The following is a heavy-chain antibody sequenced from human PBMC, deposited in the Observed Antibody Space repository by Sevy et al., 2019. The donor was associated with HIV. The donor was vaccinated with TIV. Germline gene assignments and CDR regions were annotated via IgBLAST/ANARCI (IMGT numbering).Heavy chain of an antibody. Sequence: GGSLRLSCAASGFTFSSYGMHWVRQAPGKGLEWVAVIWYDGSNKYYADSVNGRFTISRDNSKNTLYLQMNSLRAEDTAVYYCARAGSGYEGGYYYYYYMDVWGKGTTVTVSS. CDR2: IWYDGSNK. CDR1: GFTFSSYG. CDR3: ARAGSGYEGGYYYYYYMDV. V-gene: IGHV3-33*01. J-gene: IGHJ6*03. D-gene: IGHD5-12*01.